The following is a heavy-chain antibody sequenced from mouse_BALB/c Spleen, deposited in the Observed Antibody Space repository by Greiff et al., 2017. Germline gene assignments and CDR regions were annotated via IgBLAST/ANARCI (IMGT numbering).Heavy chain of an antibody. CDR2: ISSGGSYT. CDR3: TRGRYGV. Sequence: EVQVVESGGGLVKPGGSLKLSCAASGFTFSSYTMSWVRQTPEKRLEWVATISSGGSYTYYPDSVKGRFTISRDNAKNTLYLQMSSLKSEDTAMYYCTRGRYGVWGAGTTVTVSS. CDR1: GFTFSSYT. J-gene: IGHJ1*01. V-gene: IGHV5-6-4*01. D-gene: IGHD1-1*02.